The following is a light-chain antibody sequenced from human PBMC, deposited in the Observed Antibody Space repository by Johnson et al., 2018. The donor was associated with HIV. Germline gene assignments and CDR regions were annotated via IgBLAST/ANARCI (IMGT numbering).Light chain of an antibody. V-gene: IGLV1-51*02. CDR3: GTWDSSLSAYV. CDR1: SSNVGSNY. CDR2: ENN. J-gene: IGLJ1*01. Sequence: QSVLTQPPSVSAAPGQKVTISCSGSSSNVGSNYISWYRQLPGTAPKLLIYENNKRPSGIPDRFSGSKSGTSATLGITGLQTGDEADYYCGTWDSSLSAYVCGTGTKVTVL.